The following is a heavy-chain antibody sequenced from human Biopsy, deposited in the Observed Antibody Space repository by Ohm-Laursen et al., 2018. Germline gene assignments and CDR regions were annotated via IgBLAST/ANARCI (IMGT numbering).Heavy chain of an antibody. V-gene: IGHV1-69*04. Sequence: GASVKVSCKASGATATSYAISWVRQAPGQGLEWMGRIIPFTGVTNYAQNFQGKVTISADKSPPTVYVELSTLKPDDTAVYYCATDARWDPSLDAFHVWGQGTQVTVS. D-gene: IGHD1-26*01. CDR2: IIPFTGVT. CDR3: ATDARWDPSLDAFHV. J-gene: IGHJ3*01. CDR1: GATATSYA.